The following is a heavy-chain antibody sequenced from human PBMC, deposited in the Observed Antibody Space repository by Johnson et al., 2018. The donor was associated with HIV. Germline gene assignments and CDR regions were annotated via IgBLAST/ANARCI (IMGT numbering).Heavy chain of an antibody. D-gene: IGHD5-18*01. CDR3: ARGRRIQLWLLADAFDI. V-gene: IGHV3-9*01. CDR2: INSDGSST. CDR1: GFTFDDYA. J-gene: IGHJ3*02. Sequence: VQLVESGGGLVQPGRSLRLSCAASGFTFDDYAMHWVRQAPGKGLEWVSGINSDGSSTRYADSVKGRFTISRDNAKNTLYLQMNSLRAEDTAVYYCARGRRIQLWLLADAFDIWGQGTMVTVSS.